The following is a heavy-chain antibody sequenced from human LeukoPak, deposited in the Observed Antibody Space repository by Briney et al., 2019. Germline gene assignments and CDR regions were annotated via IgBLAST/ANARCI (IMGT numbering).Heavy chain of an antibody. J-gene: IGHJ2*01. CDR2: MNPNSGNT. V-gene: IGHV1-8*01. D-gene: IGHD3/OR15-3a*01. CDR1: GYTFTSYD. Sequence: ASVKVSCKASGYTFTSYDINWVRQATGQGLEWMGWMNPNSGNTGYAQKFQGRVTLTRNTSISTAYMELSSLRSEDTAVYYCARGLAGGLNWYFELWGRGTLVTVSS. CDR3: ARGLAGGLNWYFEL.